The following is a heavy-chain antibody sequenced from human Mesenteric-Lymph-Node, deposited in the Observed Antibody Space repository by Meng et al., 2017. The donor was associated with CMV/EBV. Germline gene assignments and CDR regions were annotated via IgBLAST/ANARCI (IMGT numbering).Heavy chain of an antibody. D-gene: IGHD3-3*01. J-gene: IGHJ4*02. CDR1: GITFNIFE. V-gene: IGHV3-48*03. Sequence: LSLTCAASGITFNIFEMNWVRLIPGRGLEWVAYISAGDSTRYSDSVKGRFTISRDNAKNSLFLQMDSLRVDDTGIYFCARVNYDYWRDYASYFDYWGQGTMVTVSS. CDR3: ARVNYDYWRDYASYFDY. CDR2: ISAGDST.